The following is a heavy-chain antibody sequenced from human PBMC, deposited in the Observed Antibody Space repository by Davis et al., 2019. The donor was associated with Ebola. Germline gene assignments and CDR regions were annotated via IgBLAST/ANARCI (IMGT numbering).Heavy chain of an antibody. D-gene: IGHD3-22*01. Sequence: KISCKGSGDSFSTYWIGWVRQAPGQGVEWMGGIIPIFGTANYAQKFQGRVTLTRDTSTSTVYMELSSLRSDDTAVYYCAGYYYDSSGYQEPFDYWGQGTLVTVSS. CDR2: IIPIFGTA. J-gene: IGHJ4*02. CDR1: GDSFSTYW. CDR3: AGYYYDSSGYQEPFDY. V-gene: IGHV1-69*05.